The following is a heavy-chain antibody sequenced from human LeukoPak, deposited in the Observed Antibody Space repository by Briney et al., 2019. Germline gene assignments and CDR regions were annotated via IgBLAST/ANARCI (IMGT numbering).Heavy chain of an antibody. D-gene: IGHD4-17*01. CDR2: INQSGTT. V-gene: IGHV4-34*01. CDR3: ARPAIYGDYDSYGMDV. Sequence: KSSETLSLTCAVYDESFSGHFWSWIRQPPGKGLEWIGEINQSGTTNYNPSLMSRVTLSVDTSKNQFSLKLSSVTAADTAVYYCARPAIYGDYDSYGMDVWGQGTTVTVSS. CDR1: DESFSGHF. J-gene: IGHJ6*02.